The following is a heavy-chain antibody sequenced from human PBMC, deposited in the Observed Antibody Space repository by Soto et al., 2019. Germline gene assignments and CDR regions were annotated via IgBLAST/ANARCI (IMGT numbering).Heavy chain of an antibody. CDR2: TYYRSKWYN. CDR1: GDSVSNNSAA. V-gene: IGHV6-1*01. D-gene: IGHD6-13*01. CDR3: ARQGYRTLVRDY. Sequence: SQTLTLTCAISGDSVSNNSAAWNWIRQSPSRGLEWLGRTYYRSKWYNDYAVSVKSRITINPDTSKNQFSLQLNSVTPEDTAVYYCARQGYRTLVRDYWGQGTLVTVSS. J-gene: IGHJ4*02.